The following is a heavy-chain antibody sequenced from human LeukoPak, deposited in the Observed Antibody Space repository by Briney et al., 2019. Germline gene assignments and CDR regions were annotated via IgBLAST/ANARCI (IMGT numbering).Heavy chain of an antibody. J-gene: IGHJ4*02. V-gene: IGHV3-30*02. CDR1: GFTFSSYG. Sequence: GGSLRLSCAASGFTFSSYGTHWVRQAPGKGLEWVAFIRYDGSEKYYADSVKGRFTISRDNTKNTLYLQMNSLRVEDTAVYYCAARDFWSGPGSDYWGQGTLVTVSS. D-gene: IGHD3-3*01. CDR2: IRYDGSEK. CDR3: AARDFWSGPGSDY.